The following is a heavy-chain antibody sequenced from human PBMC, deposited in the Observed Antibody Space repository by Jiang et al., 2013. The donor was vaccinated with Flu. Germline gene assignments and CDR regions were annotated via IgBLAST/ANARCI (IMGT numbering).Heavy chain of an antibody. CDR3: AKDLNPITMIVVEPALDY. CDR2: ISGSGGST. CDR1: GFTFSSYA. V-gene: IGHV3-23*01. Sequence: QLLESGGGLVQPGGSLRLSCAASGFTFSSYAMSWVRQAPGKGLEWVSAISGSGGSTYYADSVKGRFTISRDNSKNTLYLQMNSLRAEDTAVYYCAKDLNPITMIVVEPALDYWGQGTLVTVSS. J-gene: IGHJ4*02. D-gene: IGHD3-22*01.